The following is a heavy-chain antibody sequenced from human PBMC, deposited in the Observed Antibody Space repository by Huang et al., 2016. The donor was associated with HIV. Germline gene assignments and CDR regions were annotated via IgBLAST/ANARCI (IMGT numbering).Heavy chain of an antibody. Sequence: VQLVESGGGLVQPGWSLRLSCAASGFAFSQYAVHWVRQSPGRGLEWVSGRGGNSGDMAYAASVRGRFVISRDNAKKSLYLKMNGLRLEDTALYFCVIMDDYFDYWGQGVLVGVSS. D-gene: IGHD2-8*01. CDR2: RGGNSGDM. CDR1: GFAFSQYA. J-gene: IGHJ4*02. CDR3: VIMDDYFDY. V-gene: IGHV3-9*01.